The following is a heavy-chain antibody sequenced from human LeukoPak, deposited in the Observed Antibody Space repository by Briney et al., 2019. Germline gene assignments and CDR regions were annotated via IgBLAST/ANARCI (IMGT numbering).Heavy chain of an antibody. CDR3: ARAIRNTPYSSVWYPLDY. CDR2: IYYSGST. D-gene: IGHD6-19*01. J-gene: IGHJ4*02. V-gene: IGHV4-59*01. Sequence: SETLYLTCTVSGGSISSYYWSWIRQPPGKGLEWIGYIYYSGSTNYNPSLKSRVTISVDTSKNKFSLKLSSVTAADTAVYYCARAIRNTPYSSVWYPLDYWGQGTLVTVSS. CDR1: GGSISSYY.